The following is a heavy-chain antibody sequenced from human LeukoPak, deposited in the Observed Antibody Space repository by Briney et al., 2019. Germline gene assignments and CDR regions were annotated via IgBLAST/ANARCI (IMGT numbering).Heavy chain of an antibody. CDR3: ARDIVVVPAAPNFDY. J-gene: IGHJ4*02. CDR2: MNPNSGGT. V-gene: IGHV1-2*02. Sequence: ASVKVSCKASGYTFTSYDINWVRQATGQGLEWMGWMNPNSGGTNYAQKFQGRVTMTRDTSISTAYMELSRLRSDDTAVYYCARDIVVVPAAPNFDYWGQGTLVTVSS. CDR1: GYTFTSYD. D-gene: IGHD2-2*01.